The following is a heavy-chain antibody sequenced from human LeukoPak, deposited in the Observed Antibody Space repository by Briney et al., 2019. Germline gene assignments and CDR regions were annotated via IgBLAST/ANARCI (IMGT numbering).Heavy chain of an antibody. CDR2: INHSGST. CDR1: GGSFNGFY. CDR3: ARGLFYGGKRLGAGPFYYGMDV. J-gene: IGHJ6*02. D-gene: IGHD4-23*01. Sequence: SETLSLTCAVYGGSFNGFYWMWIRQPPGKGLEWIGDINHSGSTNYNPSLKSRVTISVDTSKNQFSLKLSSVTAADTAVYYCARGLFYGGKRLGAGPFYYGMDVWGQGTTVTVSS. V-gene: IGHV4-34*01.